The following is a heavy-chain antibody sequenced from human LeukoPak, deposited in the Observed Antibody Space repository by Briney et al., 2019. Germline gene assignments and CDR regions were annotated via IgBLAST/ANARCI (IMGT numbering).Heavy chain of an antibody. CDR1: GFTFSSYS. CDR2: ISSSSSTI. CDR3: ARARRDYDFWSGYRTEDYYYYYYMDV. J-gene: IGHJ6*03. Sequence: GGSLRLSCAASGFTFSSYSMNWVRQAPRKGLEWVSYISSSSSTIYYADSVKGRFTISRDNAKNSLYLQMNSLRAEDTAVYYCARARRDYDFWSGYRTEDYYYYYYMDVWGKGTTVTVSS. V-gene: IGHV3-48*01. D-gene: IGHD3-3*01.